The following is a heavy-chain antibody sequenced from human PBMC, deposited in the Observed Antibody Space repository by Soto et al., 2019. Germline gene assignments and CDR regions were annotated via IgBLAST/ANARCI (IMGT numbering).Heavy chain of an antibody. J-gene: IGHJ6*02. Sequence: QVQLQESGPGLVKPSETLSLSCTVSGGSISSYYWSWFRQSPGKRMEWIGYVHHSWGSSYNPSLQSRVAISLDTSKSQFSLKVTSVTGTDTAVYYCARQVFGPLHGLVDVWGQGTTVTVSS. CDR1: GGSISSYY. CDR2: VHHSWGS. D-gene: IGHD3-10*02. V-gene: IGHV4-59*08. CDR3: ARQVFGPLHGLVDV.